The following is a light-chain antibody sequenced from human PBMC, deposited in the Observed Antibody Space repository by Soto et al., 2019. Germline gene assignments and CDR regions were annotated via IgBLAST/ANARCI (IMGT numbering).Light chain of an antibody. CDR3: QSYNRAPWT. Sequence: DIQMTQSPSSLSASVGDRVTITCRASQGISNFLAWHQQKPGKVPKLLIYAASTLPSGVPSRFSGSGSGTDFILTSTSLQPEDVATYYCQSYNRAPWTFGQGTKVEIK. CDR1: QGISNF. J-gene: IGKJ1*01. CDR2: AAS. V-gene: IGKV1-27*01.